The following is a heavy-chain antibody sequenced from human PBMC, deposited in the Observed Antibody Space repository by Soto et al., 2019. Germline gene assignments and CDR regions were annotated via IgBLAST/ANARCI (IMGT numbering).Heavy chain of an antibody. CDR3: AIYYDFWSGYHLPPFDY. J-gene: IGHJ4*02. CDR2: IYPGDSDT. CDR1: GYSFTSYW. Sequence: GESMKISCKGSGYSFTSYWIGWVRQMPGKVLEWMGIIYPGDSDTRYSPYFQGQVTISADKYISTAYLQWSSLKASDTAMYYCAIYYDFWSGYHLPPFDYWGQGTLVTVSS. V-gene: IGHV5-51*01. D-gene: IGHD3-3*01.